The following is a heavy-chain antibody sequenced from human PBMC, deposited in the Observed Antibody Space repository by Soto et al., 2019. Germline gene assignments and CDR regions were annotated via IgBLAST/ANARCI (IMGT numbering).Heavy chain of an antibody. V-gene: IGHV3-21*01. CDR3: ARSALGYCSGGSCYWFDP. J-gene: IGHJ5*02. D-gene: IGHD2-15*01. CDR2: ISSSSSYI. CDR1: GFTFSSYS. Sequence: LRLSCAASGFTFSSYSMNWVRQAPGKGLEWVSSISSSSSYIYYADSVKGRFTISRDNAKNSLYLQMNSLRAEDTAVYYCARSALGYCSGGSCYWFDPWGQGTLVTVSS.